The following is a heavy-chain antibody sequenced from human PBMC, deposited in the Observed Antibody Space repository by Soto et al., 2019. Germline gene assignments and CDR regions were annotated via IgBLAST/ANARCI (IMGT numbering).Heavy chain of an antibody. V-gene: IGHV4-31*03. CDR1: GGSISSGGYY. Sequence: SETLSLTCTVSGGSISSGGYYWSWIRQHPGKGLEWIGYIYYSGSTYYNPSLKSRLTISVDTSKNHFSLKLSSVTAADTAVYYCAYTDNSVSQMAFDIWGQGTMVTVSS. J-gene: IGHJ3*02. CDR2: IYYSGST. CDR3: AYTDNSVSQMAFDI. D-gene: IGHD3-22*01.